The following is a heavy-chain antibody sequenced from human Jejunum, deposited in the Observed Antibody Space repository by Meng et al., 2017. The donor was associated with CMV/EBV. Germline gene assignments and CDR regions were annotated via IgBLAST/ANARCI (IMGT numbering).Heavy chain of an antibody. D-gene: IGHD6-6*01. Sequence: LATYSVSWVRPAPGQGLEWMGRIVPILDITIYAQSFQGRLTITADKSTNTAYMELNSLRSDDTAVYYCARDLSSSILANKKRLDPWGQGTPVTVSS. J-gene: IGHJ5*02. CDR2: IVPILDIT. CDR3: ARDLSSSILANKKRLDP. V-gene: IGHV1-69*04. CDR1: LATYS.